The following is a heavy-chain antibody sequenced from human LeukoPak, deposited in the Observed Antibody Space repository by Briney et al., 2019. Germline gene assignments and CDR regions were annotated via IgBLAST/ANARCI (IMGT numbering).Heavy chain of an antibody. CDR2: ISGSGGST. V-gene: IGHV3-23*01. CDR1: GFTFSSYA. Sequence: GGSLRLSCAASGFTFSSYAMSWVRQPPGKGLEWVSAISGSGGSTYYADSVKGRFTISRDNAKNSLYLQMNSLRAEDTAVYYCARAPGYSYAFDHWGQGTLVTVSS. CDR3: ARAPGYSYAFDH. D-gene: IGHD5-18*01. J-gene: IGHJ4*02.